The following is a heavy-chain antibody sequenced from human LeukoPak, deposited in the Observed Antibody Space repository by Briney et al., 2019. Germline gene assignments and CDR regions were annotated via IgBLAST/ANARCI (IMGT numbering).Heavy chain of an antibody. CDR1: GFTFNSYA. D-gene: IGHD3-10*01. CDR3: AKRRSGSSGLYYFDY. V-gene: IGHV3-23*01. Sequence: GGSLRLSCAASGFTFNSYAMSWVRQAPGKGLEWVSAVIGSGGSTYYADSVEGRFTVSRDNSKNTVYLQTNSLRAEDTATYYCAKRRSGSSGLYYFDYWGLGTLVTVSS. J-gene: IGHJ4*02. CDR2: VIGSGGST.